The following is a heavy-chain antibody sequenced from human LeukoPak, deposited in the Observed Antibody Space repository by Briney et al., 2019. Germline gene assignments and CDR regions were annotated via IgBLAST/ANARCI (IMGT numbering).Heavy chain of an antibody. CDR3: ATVPIVVVPAAIGEGVWFDP. V-gene: IGHV1-24*01. D-gene: IGHD2-2*01. J-gene: IGHJ5*02. Sequence: ASVKVSCKVSGYTLTELSMHWVRQAPGKGLEGMGGFDPEDGETIYAQKFQGRVTMTEDTSTDTAYMELSSLRSEDTAVYYCATVPIVVVPAAIGEGVWFDPWGQGTLVTVSS. CDR1: GYTLTELS. CDR2: FDPEDGET.